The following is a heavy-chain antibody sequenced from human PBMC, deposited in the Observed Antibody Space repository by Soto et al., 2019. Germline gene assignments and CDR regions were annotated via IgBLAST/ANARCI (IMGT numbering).Heavy chain of an antibody. D-gene: IGHD1-26*01. J-gene: IGHJ2*01. CDR1: GFTVSRNY. CDR3: ARSSGSAWRWYFDL. V-gene: IGHV3-53*01. CDR2: FYSDDTT. Sequence: EVQLVESGGGLIQPGGSLRLSCAASGFTVSRNYMSWVRQAPGKGLEWVSVFYSDDTTDYADSVKGRFTISRDNSKNPLYLQMNSRRPDDTAVYYCARSSGSAWRWYFDLWGRGTLITVSS.